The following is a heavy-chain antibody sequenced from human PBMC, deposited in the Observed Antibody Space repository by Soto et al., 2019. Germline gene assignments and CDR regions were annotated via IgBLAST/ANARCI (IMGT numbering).Heavy chain of an antibody. D-gene: IGHD3-22*01. V-gene: IGHV3-23*01. J-gene: IGHJ5*02. CDR1: GFTFSIYA. CDR3: YYYDGSGYGYNWFDP. CDR2: ISGSGGST. Sequence: QTGGSLRLSXAASGFTFSIYAMSWVRQAPGKGLEWVSAISGSGGSTYYADSVRGRFTISRDNSKNTLYLQMNSLRAEDTAVYHCYYYDGSGYGYNWFDPWGQGTLVTVSS.